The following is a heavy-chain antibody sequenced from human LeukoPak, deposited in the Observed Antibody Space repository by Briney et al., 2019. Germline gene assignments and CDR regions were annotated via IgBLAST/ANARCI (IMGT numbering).Heavy chain of an antibody. J-gene: IGHJ4*02. V-gene: IGHV3-9*03. CDR2: ISWNSGSI. CDR3: AKGSRYYDSSGYLDY. Sequence: GGSLRLSCAAPGFPFDDYAMHWVRQAPGKGLGWVSGISWNSGSIGYADSVKGRFTISRDNAKNSLYLQMNSLRAEDMALYYCAKGSRYYDSSGYLDYWGQGTLVTVSS. D-gene: IGHD3-22*01. CDR1: GFPFDDYA.